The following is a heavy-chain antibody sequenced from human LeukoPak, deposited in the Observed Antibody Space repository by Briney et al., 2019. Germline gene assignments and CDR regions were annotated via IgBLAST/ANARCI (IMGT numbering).Heavy chain of an antibody. CDR2: ISWNSGSI. J-gene: IGHJ4*02. CDR3: AEDWGTMIGIFDY. D-gene: IGHD3-22*01. Sequence: GRSLRLSCAASGFTFDDYAMHWVRQAPGEGLEWVSGISWNSGSIGYADSVEGRFTISRDNAKNSLYLQMNSLRAEDTALYYCAEDWGTMIGIFDYWGQGTLVTVSS. V-gene: IGHV3-9*01. CDR1: GFTFDDYA.